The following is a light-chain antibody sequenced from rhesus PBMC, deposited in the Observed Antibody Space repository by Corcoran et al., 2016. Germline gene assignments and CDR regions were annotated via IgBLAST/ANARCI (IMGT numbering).Light chain of an antibody. CDR2: FTS. CDR3: QQYNTIPMYT. J-gene: IGKJ2*01. Sequence: DIQMTQSPSSLSSSVGDRVTITCRASQDISNYLNWYQQKPGQAPKLLIFFTSRLERGVPSRFSGSGSGTEFTLTSSGLQPEDFATYYCQQYNTIPMYTFGQGTKVEIK. CDR1: QDISNY. V-gene: IGKV1-32*01.